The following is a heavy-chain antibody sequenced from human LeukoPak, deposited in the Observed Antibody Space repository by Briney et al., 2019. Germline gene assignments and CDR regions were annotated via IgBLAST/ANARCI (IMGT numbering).Heavy chain of an antibody. Sequence: SVKVSCKASGGTFSSYAISWVRQAPGQGLEWMGGIIPIFGTANYAQKFQGRVTMTRDTSTSTVYMELSSLRSEDTAVYYCARAHILHKAFDYWGQGTLVTVSS. J-gene: IGHJ4*02. CDR3: ARAHILHKAFDY. CDR1: GGTFSSYA. V-gene: IGHV1-69*05. CDR2: IIPIFGTA.